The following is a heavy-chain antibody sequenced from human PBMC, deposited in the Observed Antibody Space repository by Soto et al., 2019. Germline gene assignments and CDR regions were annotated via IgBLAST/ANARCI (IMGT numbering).Heavy chain of an antibody. CDR3: ATRGYGGNSGFDY. J-gene: IGHJ4*02. Sequence: SLRLSCAASGFTFSSYAMSWVRQAPGKGLEWVSAISGSGGSTYYADSVKGRFTISRDNSKNTLYLQMNSLRAEDTAVYYCATRGYGGNSGFDYWGQGTLVTVSS. V-gene: IGHV3-23*01. CDR2: ISGSGGST. D-gene: IGHD2-21*02. CDR1: GFTFSSYA.